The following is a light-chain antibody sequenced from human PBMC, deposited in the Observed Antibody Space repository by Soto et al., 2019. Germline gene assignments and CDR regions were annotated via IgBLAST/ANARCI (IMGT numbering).Light chain of an antibody. V-gene: IGKV3-15*01. J-gene: IGKJ1*01. Sequence: EIVLTKSAGSLSLSPGERATLSCRASQSVSSSYLAWYQQKPGQAPRLLIYGASTRATGIPARFSGSGSGTKFTLTISSLQSEDFALYYCQLYNDWPLTFGQGAKADI. CDR2: GAS. CDR1: QSVSSSY. CDR3: QLYNDWPLT.